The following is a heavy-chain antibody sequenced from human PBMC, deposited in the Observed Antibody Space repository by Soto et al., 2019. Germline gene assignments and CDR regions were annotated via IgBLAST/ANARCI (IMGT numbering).Heavy chain of an antibody. J-gene: IGHJ4*02. Sequence: SETLSLTCAVYGGSFSGYYWSWIRQPPGKGLEWIGEINHSGSTNYNPSLKSRVTISVDTSKNQFSLKLSSVTAADTAVYYCARGPTYYDILTELTDWGQGTLVTVSS. V-gene: IGHV4-34*01. CDR1: GGSFSGYY. CDR2: INHSGST. CDR3: ARGPTYYDILTELTD. D-gene: IGHD3-9*01.